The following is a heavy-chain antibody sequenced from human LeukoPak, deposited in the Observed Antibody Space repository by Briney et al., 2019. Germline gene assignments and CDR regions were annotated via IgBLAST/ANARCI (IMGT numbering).Heavy chain of an antibody. Sequence: PSETLSLTCTLSGDSITSSDHYWVWIRQSPGKGLEWIGSVSHSGNTYYKSSLRSRVSVSLDTSKNEFSLILTSVTAADTAEYYCARHLYYSASAFWYIDLWGRGTLVIVSP. CDR1: GDSITSSDHY. D-gene: IGHD3-10*01. J-gene: IGHJ2*01. CDR3: ARHLYYSASAFWYIDL. V-gene: IGHV4-39*01. CDR2: VSHSGNT.